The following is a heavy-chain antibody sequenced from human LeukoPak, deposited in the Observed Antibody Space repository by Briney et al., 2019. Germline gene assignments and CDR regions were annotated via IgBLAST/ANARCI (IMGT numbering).Heavy chain of an antibody. V-gene: IGHV3-48*03. D-gene: IGHD3-10*01. J-gene: IGHJ4*02. CDR3: TNIYGSGNLEAGY. CDR2: ISSSGSTM. Sequence: GGSLRLSCAASGFTFSSYEMNWVRQAPGKGLEWVSYISSSGSTMYYADSVKGRFTISRDNAKNSLSLQMNSLRAEDTAMYYCTNIYGSGNLEAGYWGQGTLVTVSS. CDR1: GFTFSSYE.